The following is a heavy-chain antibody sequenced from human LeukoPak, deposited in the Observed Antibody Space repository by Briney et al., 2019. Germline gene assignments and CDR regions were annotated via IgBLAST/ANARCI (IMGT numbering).Heavy chain of an antibody. D-gene: IGHD3-22*01. J-gene: IGHJ5*02. CDR3: APYHHYDSSGYYYDWFDP. V-gene: IGHV3-23*01. CDR1: GFSFGYYA. Sequence: GGSLRLSCAASGFSFGYYAMSWVRQAPGKGLEWVSAISGTGAGTYYADSVKGRFTISRDNAKNSLYLQMNSLRAEDTAVYYCAPYHHYDSSGYYYDWFDPWGQGTLVTVSS. CDR2: ISGTGAGT.